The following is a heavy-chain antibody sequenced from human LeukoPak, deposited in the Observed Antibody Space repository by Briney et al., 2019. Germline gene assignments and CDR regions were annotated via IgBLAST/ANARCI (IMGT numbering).Heavy chain of an antibody. J-gene: IGHJ5*02. CDR3: AREGRYCSSTSCYARSWFDP. CDR2: ISAYNGNT. V-gene: IGHV1-18*01. Sequence: ASVKVSCKASGHTFTSYGISWVRQAPGQGLEWMGWISAYNGNTNYAQKLQGRVTMTTDTSTSTAYMELRSLRSDDTAVYYCAREGRYCSSTSCYARSWFDPWGQGTLVTVSS. D-gene: IGHD2-2*01. CDR1: GHTFTSYG.